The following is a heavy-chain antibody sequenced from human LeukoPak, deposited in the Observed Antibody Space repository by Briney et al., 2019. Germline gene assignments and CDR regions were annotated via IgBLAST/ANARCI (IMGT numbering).Heavy chain of an antibody. Sequence: GGSLRLSCAASGFTFSSYAMHWVRQAPGKGLEWVAVISYDGSNKYYADSVKGRFTISRDNSKNTLYLQMNSLRAEDTAVYYCARDPIDYGDYYFDYWGQGTLVTVSS. J-gene: IGHJ4*02. V-gene: IGHV3-30*04. CDR2: ISYDGSNK. CDR3: ARDPIDYGDYYFDY. CDR1: GFTFSSYA. D-gene: IGHD4-17*01.